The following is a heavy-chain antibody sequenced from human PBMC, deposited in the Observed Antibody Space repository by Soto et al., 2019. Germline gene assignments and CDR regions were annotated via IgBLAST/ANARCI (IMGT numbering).Heavy chain of an antibody. D-gene: IGHD2-15*01. CDR3: AKLRLLPWFFDL. Sequence: EVQLLESGGGLVQPGGSLRLSCTASGFTFSIFAMSWVRQAPGKGLEWVSAISGSGGSTYYADSVKGRFTLSRDNSKNTLYLQMNSLRADDTAIYYCAKLRLLPWFFDLWGRGTLVTVSS. CDR1: GFTFSIFA. J-gene: IGHJ2*01. CDR2: ISGSGGST. V-gene: IGHV3-23*01.